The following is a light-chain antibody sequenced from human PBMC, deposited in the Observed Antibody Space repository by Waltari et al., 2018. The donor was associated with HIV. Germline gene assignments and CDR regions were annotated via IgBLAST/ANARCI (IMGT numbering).Light chain of an antibody. J-gene: IGLJ2*01. CDR3: SSYTSRGTV. V-gene: IGLV2-14*03. CDR2: DVS. Sequence: QGQSITISCTGTSSDVGAYNFVSWYQQHPGEAPKLMIYDVSQRPSGISNRFSGSKSGNTASLTISGLQADDEADYYCSSYTSRGTVFGGGTKLTVL. CDR1: SSDVGAYNF.